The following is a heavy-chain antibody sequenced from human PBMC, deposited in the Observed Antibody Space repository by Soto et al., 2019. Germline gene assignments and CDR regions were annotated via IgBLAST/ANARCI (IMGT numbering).Heavy chain of an antibody. D-gene: IGHD3-3*01. CDR1: GGTFSSFD. V-gene: IGHV1-69*06. Sequence: QVHLVQSGAEVKKPGSSVRVSCKASGGTFSSFDITCVRQAPGEGLEWLGGIVPLFGRADYAQNFQGRVTITADKATGTAYLEMRNLREDDTAVYFLARSFGGTPIGVIIRGMVFDPWGPGTLITVSS. CDR3: ARSFGGTPIGVIIRGMVFDP. J-gene: IGHJ5*02. CDR2: IVPLFGRA.